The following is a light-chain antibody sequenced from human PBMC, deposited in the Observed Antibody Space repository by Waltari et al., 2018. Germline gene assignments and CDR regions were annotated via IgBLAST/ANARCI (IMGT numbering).Light chain of an antibody. CDR1: QSIGRK. Sequence: IQMTQSPSTLSASVGDRVTITCRASQSIGRKLAWYRQKPGKAPNLLIYDVSSFESGVPSRVTGSGSGTEFTLTISNLQPDDFATYYCQHYYTSSWTFGQGTKVEIK. CDR3: QHYYTSSWT. CDR2: DVS. V-gene: IGKV1-5*01. J-gene: IGKJ1*01.